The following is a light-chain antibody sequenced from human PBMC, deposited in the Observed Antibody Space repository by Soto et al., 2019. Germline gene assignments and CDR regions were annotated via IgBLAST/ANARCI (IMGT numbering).Light chain of an antibody. Sequence: EIVMPQSPATLSVSPGERDTLSCRASQSVSTNLAWYQQKPGQAPRLLIFGASTRATGIPARFSGSGSGTEFTLTISSLQSEDFAVYYCQQYSNWPRTFGQGTKVEIK. CDR3: QQYSNWPRT. CDR2: GAS. J-gene: IGKJ1*01. V-gene: IGKV3-15*01. CDR1: QSVSTN.